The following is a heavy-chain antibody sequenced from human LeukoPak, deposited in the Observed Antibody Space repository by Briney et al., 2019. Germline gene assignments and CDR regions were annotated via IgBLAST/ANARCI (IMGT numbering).Heavy chain of an antibody. D-gene: IGHD6-13*01. Sequence: SETLSLTCAVSGGSISSGGYSWSWIRQPPGKGLEWIGYIYHSGSTYYNPSLKSRVTISVDRSKNQFSLKLSSVTAADTAVYYCAGGYSLDYWGQGTLVTVSS. V-gene: IGHV4-30-2*01. J-gene: IGHJ4*02. CDR2: IYHSGST. CDR1: GGSISSGGYS. CDR3: AGGYSLDY.